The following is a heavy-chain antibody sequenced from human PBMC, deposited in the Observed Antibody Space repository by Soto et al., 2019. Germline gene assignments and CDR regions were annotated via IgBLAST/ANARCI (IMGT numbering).Heavy chain of an antibody. CDR3: ARTPTTVRTNYYYYMDV. D-gene: IGHD4-4*01. J-gene: IGHJ6*03. V-gene: IGHV4-59*01. CDR2: IYYSGST. Sequence: SETPSLTCTVSGGSISSYYLSWIRQPPGKGLEWIGYIYYSGSTNYNPSLKSRVTISVDTSKNQFSLKLSSVTAADTAVYYCARTPTTVRTNYYYYMDVWGKGTTVTVSS. CDR1: GGSISSYY.